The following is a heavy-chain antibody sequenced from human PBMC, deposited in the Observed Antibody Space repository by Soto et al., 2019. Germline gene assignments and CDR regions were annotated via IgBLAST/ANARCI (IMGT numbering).Heavy chain of an antibody. Sequence: PGGSLRLSCAASGFIVSSYAMSWVRQAPGKGLEWVSSLTGGSDVTNYADSVKGRCTISRDNSKNTLYLQINSLRPEDTAVYYCARDLHMAVAGTLGYWGQGALVTVSS. D-gene: IGHD6-19*01. CDR1: GFIVSSYA. CDR3: ARDLHMAVAGTLGY. J-gene: IGHJ4*02. V-gene: IGHV3-23*01. CDR2: LTGGSDVT.